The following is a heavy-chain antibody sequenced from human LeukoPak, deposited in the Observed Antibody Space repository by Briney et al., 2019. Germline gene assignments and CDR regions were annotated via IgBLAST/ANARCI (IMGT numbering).Heavy chain of an antibody. V-gene: IGHV3-48*01. CDR2: ISSSSSTI. CDR1: GFTFSSYE. J-gene: IGHJ6*03. D-gene: IGHD3-16*01. CDR3: ARGGSKYYYYYMDV. Sequence: PGGSLRLSCAASGFTFSSYEMNWVRQAPGKGLEWVSYISSSSSTIYYADSVKGRFTISRDNAKNSLYLQMNSLRAEDTAVYYCARGGSKYYYYYMDVWGKGTTVTVSS.